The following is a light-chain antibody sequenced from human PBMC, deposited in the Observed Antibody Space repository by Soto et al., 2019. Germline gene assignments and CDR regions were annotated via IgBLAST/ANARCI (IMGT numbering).Light chain of an antibody. V-gene: IGKV1-5*01. CDR3: QQSDTYTLK. Sequence: DIHMSESPTTLSASFGYLVPITCRASQTISTWLAWYQHKPGKAHNLLIYDASTLMSGVPSRFSGSGSGTEFTLTIRSLQPGDFATYYCQQSDTYTLKFGQGTRLEFK. J-gene: IGKJ5*01. CDR2: DAS. CDR1: QTISTW.